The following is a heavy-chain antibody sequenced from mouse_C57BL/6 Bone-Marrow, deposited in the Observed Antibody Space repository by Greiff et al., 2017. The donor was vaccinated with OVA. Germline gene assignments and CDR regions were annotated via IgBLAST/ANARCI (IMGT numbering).Heavy chain of an antibody. CDR1: GYSITSGYY. V-gene: IGHV3-6*01. D-gene: IGHD3-2*02. J-gene: IGHJ2*01. CDR2: ISYDGSN. CDR3: ARERTAQATFDY. Sequence: ESGPGLVKPSQSLSLTCSVTGYSITSGYYWNWIRQFPGNKLEWMGYISYDGSNNYNPSLKNRISITRDTSKNQFFLKLNSVTTEDTATYYCARERTAQATFDYWGQGTTLTVSS.